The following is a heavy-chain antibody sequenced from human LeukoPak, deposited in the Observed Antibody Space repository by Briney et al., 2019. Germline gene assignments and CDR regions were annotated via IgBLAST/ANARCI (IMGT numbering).Heavy chain of an antibody. CDR2: MNPNSGNT. CDR3: AGAPIAAAGPFDY. Sequence: ASVKVSCKASGYTFTSYDINWVRQATGQGLEWMGWMNPNSGNTGYAQKFQGRVTMTRNTSISTAYMELSSLRSEDTAVYYGAGAPIAAAGPFDYWGQGTLVTVSS. V-gene: IGHV1-8*01. J-gene: IGHJ4*02. CDR1: GYTFTSYD. D-gene: IGHD6-13*01.